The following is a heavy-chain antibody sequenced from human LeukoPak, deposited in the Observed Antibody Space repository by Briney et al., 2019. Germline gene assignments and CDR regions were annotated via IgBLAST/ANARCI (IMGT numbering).Heavy chain of an antibody. CDR2: IYYSGST. CDR1: GGSFSGYY. CDR3: ARTYNSRTRGFDP. Sequence: PSETLSLTCAVYGGSFSGYYWGWIRQPPGKGLEWIGTIYYSGSTYYNPSLKSRVTISVDTSKNQFSLKLSSVTAADTAVYYCARTYNSRTRGFDPWGQGTLVTVSS. J-gene: IGHJ5*02. D-gene: IGHD6-13*01. V-gene: IGHV4-34*01.